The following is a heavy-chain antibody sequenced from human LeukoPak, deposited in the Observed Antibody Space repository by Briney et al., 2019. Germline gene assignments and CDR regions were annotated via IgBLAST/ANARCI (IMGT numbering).Heavy chain of an antibody. Sequence: GESLKISCKGPGYSFTSYWISWVRQMPGKGLEWMGRIDPSDSYTNYSPSFQGHVTISADKSIGTAYLQWSSLKASDTAMYYCARHGDFTAMITWGQGTLVTVSS. CDR1: GYSFTSYW. CDR3: ARHGDFTAMIT. D-gene: IGHD5-18*01. J-gene: IGHJ5*02. V-gene: IGHV5-10-1*01. CDR2: IDPSDSYT.